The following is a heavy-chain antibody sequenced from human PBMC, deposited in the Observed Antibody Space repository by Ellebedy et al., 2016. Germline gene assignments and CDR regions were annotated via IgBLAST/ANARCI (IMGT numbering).Heavy chain of an antibody. CDR2: IYYSGST. CDR1: GGSISSYY. J-gene: IGHJ6*02. Sequence: SETLSLTCTVSGGSISSYYWSWIRQHPGKGLEWIGYIYYSGSTYYNPSLKSRVTISVDTSKNQVYLKLSSVTAADAAVYYCARDLNGMDVWGQGTTVTVSS. V-gene: IGHV4-59*12. CDR3: ARDLNGMDV.